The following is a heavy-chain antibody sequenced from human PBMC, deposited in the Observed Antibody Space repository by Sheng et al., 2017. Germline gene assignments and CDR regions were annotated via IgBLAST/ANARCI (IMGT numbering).Heavy chain of an antibody. D-gene: IGHD6-13*01. CDR1: GGTFSSYA. CDR2: IIPIFGTA. J-gene: IGHJ6*03. V-gene: IGHV1-69*05. Sequence: QVQLVQSGAEVKKPGSSVKVSCKASGGTFSSYAISWVRQAPGQGLEWMGGIIPIFGTANYAQKFQGRVTITTDESTSTAYMELSSLRSEDTAVYYCARDDRIAAAGFAGYYYYMDVWGKGTTVTVSS. CDR3: ARDDRIAAAGFAGYYYYMDV.